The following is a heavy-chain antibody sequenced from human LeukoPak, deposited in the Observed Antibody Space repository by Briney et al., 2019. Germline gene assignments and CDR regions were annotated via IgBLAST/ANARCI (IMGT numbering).Heavy chain of an antibody. CDR2: ISGSGGST. J-gene: IGHJ4*02. CDR3: AKNSGSYSALDY. Sequence: PGGSLRLSCAASGFTFSSYAMSWVRQAPGKGLEWVSAISGSGGSTYYADSVKGRFTISRDNSQNTLYLQMNSLSAEDTAVYYCAKNSGSYSALDYWGQGTLVTVSS. CDR1: GFTFSSYA. V-gene: IGHV3-23*01. D-gene: IGHD1-26*01.